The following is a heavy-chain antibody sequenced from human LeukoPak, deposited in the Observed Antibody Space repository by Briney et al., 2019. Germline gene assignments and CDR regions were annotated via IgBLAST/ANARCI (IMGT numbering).Heavy chain of an antibody. CDR3: ARGEIVLVPAANAAFDI. J-gene: IGHJ3*02. V-gene: IGHV4-39*07. CDR1: GGSISSSSYY. CDR2: IYYSGST. Sequence: SETLSLTCTVSGGSISSSSYYWGWIRQPPGKGLEWIGSIYYSGSTYYNPSLKIRVTISVDTSKNQFSLKLSSVTAADTAVYYCARGEIVLVPAANAAFDIWGQGTMVTVSS. D-gene: IGHD2-2*01.